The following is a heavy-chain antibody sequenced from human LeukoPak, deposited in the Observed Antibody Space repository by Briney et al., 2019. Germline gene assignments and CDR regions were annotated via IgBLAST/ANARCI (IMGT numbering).Heavy chain of an antibody. V-gene: IGHV1-24*01. CDR2: FDPEDGET. CDR3: ATSIFGGYYFDY. CDR1: GYTLTELS. D-gene: IGHD3-3*01. Sequence: ASVKVSCTVSGYTLTELSMHWVRQAPGKGLEWMGGFDPEDGETIYAQKFQGRVTMTEDTSTDTAYMELSSLRSEDTAVYYCATSIFGGYYFDYWGQGTLVTVSS. J-gene: IGHJ4*02.